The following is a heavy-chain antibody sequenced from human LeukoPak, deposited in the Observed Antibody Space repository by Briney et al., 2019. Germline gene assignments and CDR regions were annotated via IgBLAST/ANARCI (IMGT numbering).Heavy chain of an antibody. CDR2: FYPGDSDT. J-gene: IGHJ4*02. D-gene: IGHD2-21*01. V-gene: IGHV5-51*01. CDR1: GYTFTSYW. CDR3: ARRPAYCGGDCYFADY. Sequence: GESLKISYKGSGYTFTSYWIGWVRQMPGKGLEWMGIFYPGDSDTRYSPSFQGQVTISADKSISTAYLQWSSLKASDTAMYYCARRPAYCGGDCYFADYWGQGTLVTVSS.